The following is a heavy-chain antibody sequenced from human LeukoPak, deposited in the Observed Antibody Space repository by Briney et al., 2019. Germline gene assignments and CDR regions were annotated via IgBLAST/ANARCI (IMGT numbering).Heavy chain of an antibody. D-gene: IGHD6-13*01. Sequence: ETLSLSCTVSGGSISSSSYYWGWIRQPPGKGLEWIGSVYYSGSTYYNLSIKRRVTISIDTSQNRFSMKLNSLRAADTAVYYCASHPSNCDDFDNWGQGTMVTVSS. V-gene: IGHV4-39*01. CDR1: GGSISSSSYY. J-gene: IGHJ3*02. CDR3: ASHPSNCDDFDN. CDR2: VYYSGST.